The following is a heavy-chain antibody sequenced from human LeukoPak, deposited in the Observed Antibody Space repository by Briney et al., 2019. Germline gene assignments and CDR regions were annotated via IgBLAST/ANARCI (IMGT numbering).Heavy chain of an antibody. CDR3: ASQRVRGVTKYNWFDP. Sequence: PSETLSLTCTVSGGSISSSSYYWGWIRQPPGKGLEWIGSIYYSGSTYYNPSLKSRVTISVDTSKNQFSLKLSSVTAADTAVYYCASQRVRGVTKYNWFDPWGQGTLVTVSS. CDR1: GGSISSSSYY. J-gene: IGHJ5*02. D-gene: IGHD3-10*01. V-gene: IGHV4-39*07. CDR2: IYYSGST.